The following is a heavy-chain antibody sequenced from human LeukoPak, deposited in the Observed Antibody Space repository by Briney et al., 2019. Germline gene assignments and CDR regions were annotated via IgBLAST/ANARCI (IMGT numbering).Heavy chain of an antibody. Sequence: SRTLSLTCTVSGGSLSSGGYYWSWTRQHPGKGLQWIGYIYYSGSPYYNPSLKSRVNISVDTSKNQFSLKLSSVTAEDTAVYYCARVKLVVPTAITSNWFDPWGQGTLVTVSS. CDR3: ARVKLVVPTAITSNWFDP. CDR1: GGSLSSGGYY. CDR2: IYYSGSP. J-gene: IGHJ5*02. V-gene: IGHV4-31*03. D-gene: IGHD2-2*01.